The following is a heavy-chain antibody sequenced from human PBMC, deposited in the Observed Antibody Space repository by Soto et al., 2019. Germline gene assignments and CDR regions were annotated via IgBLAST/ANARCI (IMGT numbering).Heavy chain of an antibody. CDR2: IIPLFGAV. CDR3: ATTSSXSIAVAGSGYFYGMDV. V-gene: IGHV1-69*06. D-gene: IGHD6-19*01. J-gene: IGHJ6*02. Sequence: QVQLVQSGAEVKKPGSSVKVSCKASGGTFSTYAISWLRQAPGQGLEWMGGIIPLFGAVHYAQKFQGRVTITVDKSTSTAYVELSSLRSEDTAVYYCATTSSXSIAVAGSGYFYGMDVWGQGTTVTVSS. CDR1: GGTFSTYA.